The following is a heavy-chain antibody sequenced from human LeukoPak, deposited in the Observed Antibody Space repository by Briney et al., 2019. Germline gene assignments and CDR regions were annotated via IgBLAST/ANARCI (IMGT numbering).Heavy chain of an antibody. J-gene: IGHJ3*02. V-gene: IGHV3-49*04. CDR3: TYTTYHYDSSRYSWVHDAFDI. Sequence: GRSLRLSCTASGFTFGDYAMSWVRQAPGKGLEWVGFIRSKAYGGTIEYAASVKDRFTISRDDFKSIAYPQMNSLKTEDTAVYYCTYTTYHYDSSRYSWVHDAFDIWGQGTMVTVSS. CDR1: GFTFGDYA. CDR2: IRSKAYGGTI. D-gene: IGHD3-22*01.